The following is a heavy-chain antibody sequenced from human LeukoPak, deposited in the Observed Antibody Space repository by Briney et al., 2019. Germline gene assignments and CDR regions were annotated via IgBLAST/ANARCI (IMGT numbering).Heavy chain of an antibody. CDR1: GYTFTAAF. CDR3: AREGVFGTDFDAFDL. V-gene: IGHV1-2*02. D-gene: IGHD1-1*01. J-gene: IGHJ3*01. Sequence: GASVKVACKTSGYTFTAAFLHWVRQAPGHGLEWIGWFATNDGRTKYAERFQGRVSMTRDTYTTTAYMELSSLTSDDTAVYYCAREGVFGTDFDAFDLWGQGTPVTVS. CDR2: FATNDGRT.